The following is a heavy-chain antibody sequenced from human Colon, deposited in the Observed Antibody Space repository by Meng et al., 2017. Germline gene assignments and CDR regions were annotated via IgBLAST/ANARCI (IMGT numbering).Heavy chain of an antibody. D-gene: IGHD3-10*01. CDR1: GDSVSSNRAL. V-gene: IGHV6-1*01. CDR2: TYYRSEWQN. J-gene: IGHJ4*02. CDR3: TTWYGEY. Sequence: VQLTQAGPGLVKPSQTLSLTCAISGDSVSSNRALWHWVRQSPSRGLEWLGQTYYRSEWQNHYGVSVKSRITINADTSRNHFSLHLNSVTPEDTAVYYCTTWYGEYWGQGTLVTVSS.